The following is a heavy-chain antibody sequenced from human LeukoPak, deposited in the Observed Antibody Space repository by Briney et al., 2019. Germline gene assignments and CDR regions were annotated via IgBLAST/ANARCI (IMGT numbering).Heavy chain of an antibody. V-gene: IGHV3-30*18. Sequence: PGGSLRLSCAASGFTFSSYGMHWVRQAPGKGLEWVAVISYDGSNKYYADSVKGRFTISRDNSKNTLYLQMNSLRAEDTAVYYCAKAPGELPSHFGYWGQGTLVTVSS. J-gene: IGHJ4*02. D-gene: IGHD4-23*01. CDR3: AKAPGELPSHFGY. CDR1: GFTFSSYG. CDR2: ISYDGSNK.